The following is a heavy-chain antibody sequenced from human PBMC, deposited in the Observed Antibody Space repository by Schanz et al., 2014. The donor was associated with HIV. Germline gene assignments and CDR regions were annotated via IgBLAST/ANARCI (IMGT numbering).Heavy chain of an antibody. V-gene: IGHV4-31*03. CDR3: ARVPAGSGSNFDS. Sequence: QVQLQESGPGLVKPSQTLSLTCTVSGASVSSSIYYWSWIRQLPGEGLVWIGYMFYRGTTYFHPSLKSRVSMSVDTSKNQFSLMLTSVTAADTAIYYCARVPAGSGSNFDSWGQGTLVTVSS. CDR2: MFYRGTT. D-gene: IGHD3-10*01. J-gene: IGHJ4*02. CDR1: GASVSSSIYY.